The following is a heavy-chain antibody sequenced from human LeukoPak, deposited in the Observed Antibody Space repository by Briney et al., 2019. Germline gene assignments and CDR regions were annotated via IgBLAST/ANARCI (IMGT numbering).Heavy chain of an antibody. J-gene: IGHJ4*02. D-gene: IGHD3-9*01. CDR1: GFTFSSYG. Sequence: GRSLRLSCAASGFTFSSYGMHWVRQAPGKGLEWVAVISYDGSNKYYADSVKGRFTISRDNSKNTLYLQMNSLRAEDTAVYYCAKGDILTGYYSMSAFDYWGQGTLVTVSS. CDR2: ISYDGSNK. CDR3: AKGDILTGYYSMSAFDY. V-gene: IGHV3-30*18.